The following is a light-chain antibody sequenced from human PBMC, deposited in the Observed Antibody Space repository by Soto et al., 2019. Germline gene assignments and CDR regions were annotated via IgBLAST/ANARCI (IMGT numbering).Light chain of an antibody. CDR2: YSN. Sequence: QSVLTQPPSASGTPGQRVTISCSGSSSNIGSNTVNWYQQLPGTAPKLLIYYSNQRPSGVPDRFSGSRSGTSASLAIVGLRSEDEAIYYCAAWDASLSAGVFGNGTNVTVL. CDR3: AAWDASLSAGV. CDR1: SSNIGSNT. J-gene: IGLJ1*01. V-gene: IGLV1-44*01.